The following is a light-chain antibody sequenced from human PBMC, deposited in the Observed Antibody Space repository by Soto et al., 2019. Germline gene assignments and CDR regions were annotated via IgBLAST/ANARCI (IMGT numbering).Light chain of an antibody. CDR3: QQYNSYSWT. J-gene: IGKJ1*01. V-gene: IGKV1-17*01. CDR1: QGIRNE. Sequence: IRVTHTPSSLSSCVGDRVTITCRASQGIRNELGWYQQKPGKAPKRLIYAASSLQSGVPSRFSGSGSGTEFTLTISSLQPDDFATYYCQQYNSYSWTFGQGTKVDI. CDR2: AAS.